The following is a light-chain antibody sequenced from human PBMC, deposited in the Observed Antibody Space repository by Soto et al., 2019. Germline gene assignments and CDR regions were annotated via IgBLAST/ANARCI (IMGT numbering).Light chain of an antibody. V-gene: IGKV4-1*01. CDR1: QSVLYSSNNKNY. J-gene: IGKJ4*01. CDR3: QQYYSPLT. Sequence: DIVMTQSPDSLAVSLGERATINCKSSQSVLYSSNNKNYLAWYQQKPGQPPKLLIYWASTRESGVPDRFSGSGSGTDFTLTISSLQAEDVAVYYCQQYYSPLTFSGGTKVEIK. CDR2: WAS.